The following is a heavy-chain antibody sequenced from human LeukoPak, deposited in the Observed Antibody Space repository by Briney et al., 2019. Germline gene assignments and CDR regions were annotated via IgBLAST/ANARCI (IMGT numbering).Heavy chain of an antibody. Sequence: SETLSLTCAVYGGSFSGYYWSWIRQPPGKGLEWIGEINHSGSTNYNPSLKSRVTISVDTSKNQFSLNLSSVTAADTAVYYCARGRATASSWYYYYYYMDVWGKGTTVTVSS. CDR1: GGSFSGYY. CDR3: ARGRATASSWYYYYYYMDV. J-gene: IGHJ6*03. D-gene: IGHD6-13*01. CDR2: INHSGST. V-gene: IGHV4-34*01.